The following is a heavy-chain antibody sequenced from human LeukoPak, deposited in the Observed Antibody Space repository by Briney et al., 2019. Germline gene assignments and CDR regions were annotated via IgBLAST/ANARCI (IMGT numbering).Heavy chain of an antibody. CDR1: GYEFNDNY. J-gene: IGHJ4*02. CDR3: ARTFDFWSGKPSGY. Sequence: ASVKVSCKASGYEFNDNYIHWVRQAPGQGPEWMGWINPNSGETNSAQRFQGRVTMTRDTSISTAYMELNRLTSDDTAVYYCARTFDFWSGKPSGYWGQGTLVTVSS. V-gene: IGHV1-2*02. CDR2: INPNSGET. D-gene: IGHD3-3*01.